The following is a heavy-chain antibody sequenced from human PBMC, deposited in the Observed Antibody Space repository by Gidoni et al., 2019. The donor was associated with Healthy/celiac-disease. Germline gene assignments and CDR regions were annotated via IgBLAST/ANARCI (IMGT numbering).Heavy chain of an antibody. CDR2: IDYSGST. V-gene: IGHV4-61*01. CDR1: GGSVSSGSYT. J-gene: IGHJ5*02. CDR3: ARGGVASYDFWSGYYPSCWFDP. Sequence: QVQLQESGKGLVKPSETLSLTCTDSGGSVSSGSYTLRWIRQPPGKGLEWIGYIDYSGSTNCNPPLKSRVTISVDTSKNQFSLKLSSVTAADTAVYYCARGGVASYDFWSGYYPSCWFDPWGQGTLVTVSS. D-gene: IGHD3-3*01.